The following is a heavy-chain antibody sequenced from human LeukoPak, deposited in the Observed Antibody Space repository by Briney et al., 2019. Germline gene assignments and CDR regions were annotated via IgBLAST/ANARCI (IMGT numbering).Heavy chain of an antibody. J-gene: IGHJ6*02. CDR3: ARETYSSGWYGMDV. CDR1: GGSISSSSYY. Sequence: SETLSLTCTVSGGSISSSSYYWSWIRQPPGKGLEWIGYIYYSGSTNYNPSLKSRVTISVDTSKNQFSLKLSSVTAADTAVYYCARETYSSGWYGMDVWGQGTTVTVSS. CDR2: IYYSGST. V-gene: IGHV4-61*01. D-gene: IGHD6-19*01.